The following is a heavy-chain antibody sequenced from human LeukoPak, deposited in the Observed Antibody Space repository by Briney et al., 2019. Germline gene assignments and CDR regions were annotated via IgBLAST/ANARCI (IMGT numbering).Heavy chain of an antibody. CDR3: AKGPGKWLLLSHFDY. J-gene: IGHJ4*02. Sequence: GGSLRLSCAASGFTFSSYWMSWVRQAPGKGLEWVANIKQDGSEKYYVGSVKGRFTISRDNAKNSLYLQMNSLRAEDTALYYCAKGPGKWLLLSHFDYWGQGTLVTVSS. CDR1: GFTFSSYW. D-gene: IGHD3-3*01. CDR2: IKQDGSEK. V-gene: IGHV3-7*03.